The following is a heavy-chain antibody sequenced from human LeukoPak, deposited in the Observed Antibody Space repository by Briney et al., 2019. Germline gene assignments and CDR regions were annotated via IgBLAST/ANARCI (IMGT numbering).Heavy chain of an antibody. D-gene: IGHD2-15*01. CDR1: GYTFTCYY. CDR3: ARDPCSGGGCHYWYFDL. Sequence: ASVKVSCKASGYTFTCYYMHWVRQAPGQGLEWMGWINPNSGATNYAQKFQGRVTMTRDRSISTASMELSSLKPDYTAVYYCARDPCSGGGCHYWYFDLWGRGTLVTVSS. V-gene: IGHV1-2*02. J-gene: IGHJ2*01. CDR2: INPNSGAT.